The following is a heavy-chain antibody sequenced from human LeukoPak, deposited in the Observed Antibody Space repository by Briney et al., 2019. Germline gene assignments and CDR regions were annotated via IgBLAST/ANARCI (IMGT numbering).Heavy chain of an antibody. CDR2: IYFTGNT. J-gene: IGHJ4*02. V-gene: IGHV4-59*08. D-gene: IGHD2-2*01. Sequence: SETLSLTCTVSGVSISGDYWSWIRQPPGKGLEWIGYIYFTGNTDHNPSLKSRVTLSMDTSKNQFSLKLTSVTAADTAVYYCAKPEVGVASIDCWGQGTLVTVSS. CDR1: GVSISGDY. CDR3: AKPEVGVASIDC.